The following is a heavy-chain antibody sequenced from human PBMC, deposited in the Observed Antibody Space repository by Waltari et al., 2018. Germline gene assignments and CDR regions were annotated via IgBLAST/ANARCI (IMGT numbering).Heavy chain of an antibody. CDR2: IYAGDDT. CDR1: GGSISHSY. Sequence: QVQLQESGPGLVSPSGTLSLTCTVSGGSISHSYVNWVRQPAGKGLEWIGRIYAGDDTNYHPALQSRFTISLDTSQSQFSLKLNSVTASDTAVYYCARDNNRQAVDVWGQGIMVTVSS. V-gene: IGHV4-4*07. J-gene: IGHJ3*01. CDR3: ARDNNRQAVDV.